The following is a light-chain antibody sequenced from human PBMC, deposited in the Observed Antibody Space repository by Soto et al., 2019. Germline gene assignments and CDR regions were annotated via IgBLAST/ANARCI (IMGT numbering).Light chain of an antibody. CDR3: QSYDSSLSGVV. J-gene: IGLJ2*01. V-gene: IGLV1-40*01. CDR2: ANS. Sequence: QSVLTQPPSVSGAPGQRVTISCTGSSSNIGAGYDVHWYQQLPGTAPKLLIYANSNRPSGVPDRFSGSKSGTSASLAITGLQAEDEADYYCQSYDSSLSGVVFDGGTKLTVL. CDR1: SSNIGAGYD.